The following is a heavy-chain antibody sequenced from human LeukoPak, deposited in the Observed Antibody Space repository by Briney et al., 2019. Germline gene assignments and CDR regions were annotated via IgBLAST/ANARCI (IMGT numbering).Heavy chain of an antibody. CDR2: IIPIFGTA. CDR3: ARGDSSGYYEWDSFDY. J-gene: IGHJ4*02. D-gene: IGHD3-22*01. CDR1: GGTFSSYA. Sequence: GASVKVSCKASGGTFSSYAISWVRQAPGQGLEWMGGIIPIFGTANYAQKFQGRVTITADESTSTAYMELSSLRSEDTAVYYCARGDSSGYYEWDSFDYWGQGTLVTVSS. V-gene: IGHV1-69*13.